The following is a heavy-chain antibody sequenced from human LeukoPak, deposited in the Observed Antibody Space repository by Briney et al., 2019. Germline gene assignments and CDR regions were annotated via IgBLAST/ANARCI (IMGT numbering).Heavy chain of an antibody. J-gene: IGHJ4*02. CDR3: ARGPYSSSWYRAPRGLDY. Sequence: PSETLSLTCTVSGGSISSYYWSWIRQPPGKGLEWIGEINHSGSTNYNPSLKSRVTISVDTSKNQFSLKLSSVTAADTAVYYCARGPYSSSWYRAPRGLDYWGQGTLVTVSS. D-gene: IGHD6-13*01. V-gene: IGHV4-34*01. CDR2: INHSGST. CDR1: GGSISSYY.